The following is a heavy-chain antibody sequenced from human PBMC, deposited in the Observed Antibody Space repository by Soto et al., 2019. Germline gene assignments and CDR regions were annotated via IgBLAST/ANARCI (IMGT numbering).Heavy chain of an antibody. CDR2: IYWDDDK. J-gene: IGHJ4*02. V-gene: IGHV2-5*02. CDR3: AHLPWKQLWPRAPVVY. Sequence: QITLKESGPTLVKPTQTLTLTCTFSGFSLSTSGVGVGWIRQPPGKALEWLGIIYWDDDKRYSPSLKSRVTITKDTFKNQLVLTMTNMDPFDTATYYCAHLPWKQLWPRAPVVYWGQGTPVTVSS. D-gene: IGHD5-18*01. CDR1: GFSLSTSGVG.